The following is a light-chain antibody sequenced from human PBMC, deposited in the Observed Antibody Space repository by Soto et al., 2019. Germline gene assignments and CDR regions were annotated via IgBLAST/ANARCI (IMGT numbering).Light chain of an antibody. Sequence: QSVLTQPPSASGTPGQRVSISCSGSSSNIGSNSVNWYQQVPGTAPKLLIYSTSQRPSGVPDRFSGSKSGTSASLAISGLQSEDEADYYCAAWDDSLNGVVFGGGTKLTV. J-gene: IGLJ2*01. V-gene: IGLV1-44*01. CDR1: SSNIGSNS. CDR3: AAWDDSLNGVV. CDR2: STS.